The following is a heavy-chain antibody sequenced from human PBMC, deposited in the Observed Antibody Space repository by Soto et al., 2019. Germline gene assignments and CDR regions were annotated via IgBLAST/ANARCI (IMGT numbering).Heavy chain of an antibody. CDR2: IDPSDSYT. J-gene: IGHJ6*02. D-gene: IGHD1-1*01. V-gene: IGHV5-10-1*01. CDR1: GYSFTSYW. Sequence: PGESLKISCKGSGYSFTSYWISWVRQMPGKGLEWMGRIDPSDSYTNYSPSFQGHVTISADKSISTAYLQWSSLKASDTAMYYCARHISGWNTSRHCGMDVWGQGTTVTVSS. CDR3: ARHISGWNTSRHCGMDV.